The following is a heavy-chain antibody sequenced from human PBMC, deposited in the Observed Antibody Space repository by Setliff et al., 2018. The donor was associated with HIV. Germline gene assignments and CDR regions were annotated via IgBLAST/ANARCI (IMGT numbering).Heavy chain of an antibody. Sequence: SETLSLTCTVSGGSISSGTYYWSWIRQPAGKGLEWIGHIYSTGNTNYNSSLKSRVTMSIETSKNQFSLKLTSVTAADTAVYYCARDDDKLFDYWGQGALVTISS. J-gene: IGHJ4*02. D-gene: IGHD3-22*01. V-gene: IGHV4-61*09. CDR3: ARDDDKLFDY. CDR1: GGSISSGTYY. CDR2: IYSTGNT.